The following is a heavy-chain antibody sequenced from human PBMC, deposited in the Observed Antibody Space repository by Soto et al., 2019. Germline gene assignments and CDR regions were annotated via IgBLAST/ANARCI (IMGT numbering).Heavy chain of an antibody. CDR1: GFTFSDYY. CDR2: ISSGTSYT. CDR3: ARDGSGSYYYGMDV. Sequence: QLQLVESGGGLVKPGGSLRLSCAASGFTFSDYYMSWIRQAPGKGLEWISYISSGTSYTNYADSVKGRFTISRDDAKKSLDLQMNRLTVEDTAVYYCARDGSGSYYYGMDVWGQGTTVTVSS. D-gene: IGHD3-10*01. V-gene: IGHV3-11*05. J-gene: IGHJ6*02.